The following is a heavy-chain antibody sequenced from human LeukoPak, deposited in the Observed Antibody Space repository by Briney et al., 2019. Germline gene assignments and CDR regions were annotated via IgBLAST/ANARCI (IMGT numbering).Heavy chain of an antibody. D-gene: IGHD3-10*01. CDR2: TSGSGGST. CDR1: GFTFSSYA. Sequence: GGSLRLSCAASGFTFSSYAMSWVRQAPGKGLEWVSATSGSGGSTYYADSVKGRFTISRDNSKNTLYLQMNSLRAEDMAVYYCAKAWYYYGSGRPEYYFDYWGQGTLVTVSS. CDR3: AKAWYYYGSGRPEYYFDY. J-gene: IGHJ4*02. V-gene: IGHV3-23*01.